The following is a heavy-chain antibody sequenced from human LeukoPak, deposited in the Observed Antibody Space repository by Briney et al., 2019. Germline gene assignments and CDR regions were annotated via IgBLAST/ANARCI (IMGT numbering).Heavy chain of an antibody. CDR2: IYYSGST. CDR3: ARQGDTFYGDYVDY. V-gene: IGHV4-59*08. D-gene: IGHD4-17*01. Sequence: PSETLSLTCTVSGGSISSYYWSWIRQPPGKGLEGIGYIYYSGSTNYNPSLKSRVTISVDTSKNQFSLKLSSVTAADTAVDYCARQGDTFYGDYVDYWGQGTLVTVSS. J-gene: IGHJ4*02. CDR1: GGSISSYY.